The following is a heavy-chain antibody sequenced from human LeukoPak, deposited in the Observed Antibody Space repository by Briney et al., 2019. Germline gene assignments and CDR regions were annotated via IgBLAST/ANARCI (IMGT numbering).Heavy chain of an antibody. D-gene: IGHD4-17*01. V-gene: IGHV3-30-3*01. Sequence: PGRSLRLSCAASGFTFSSYAMHWVRQAPGKGLEWVAVISYDGSNKYYADSVKGRFTISRDNSKNTLYLQMNSLRSEDTAVYYCARDMGPYGDYAAGFDWDYWGQGTLVTVSS. CDR2: ISYDGSNK. J-gene: IGHJ4*02. CDR1: GFTFSSYA. CDR3: ARDMGPYGDYAAGFDWDY.